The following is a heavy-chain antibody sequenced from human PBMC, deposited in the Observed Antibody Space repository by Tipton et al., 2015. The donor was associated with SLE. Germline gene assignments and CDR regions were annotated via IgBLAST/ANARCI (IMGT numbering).Heavy chain of an antibody. CDR2: IYPGDSDT. CDR3: ARPPSYSSGWYYFDY. CDR1: GYSFSTYW. J-gene: IGHJ4*02. D-gene: IGHD6-19*01. V-gene: IGHV5-51*01. Sequence: QLVQSGAEVKKPGESLKISCKGSGYSFSTYWIGWVRQMPGKGLEWMGIIYPGDSDTRYSPSFQGQVTISADKSISTAYLQWSSLKASDTAMYYCARPPSYSSGWYYFDYWGQGTLVTVSS.